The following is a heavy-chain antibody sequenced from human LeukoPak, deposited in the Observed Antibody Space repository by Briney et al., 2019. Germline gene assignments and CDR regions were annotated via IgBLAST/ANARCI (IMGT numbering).Heavy chain of an antibody. J-gene: IGHJ4*02. Sequence: GGSLRLSCAASGFTFSSYSMTCVRQAPGKGLEWVSVIYSDGSTFYADSVKGRFTISRDNAKNTLYLQMNSLRAEDTAVYYCARGSWDYWGQGTLVTVSS. CDR2: IYSDGST. CDR1: GFTFSSYS. V-gene: IGHV3-53*05. CDR3: ARGSWDY. D-gene: IGHD1-26*01.